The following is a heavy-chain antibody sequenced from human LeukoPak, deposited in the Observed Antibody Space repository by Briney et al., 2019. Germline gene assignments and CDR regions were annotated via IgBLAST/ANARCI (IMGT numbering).Heavy chain of an antibody. CDR2: VNPNSGGT. CDR3: ARSPAAKVRYFDY. V-gene: IGHV1-2*02. CDR1: GYTFTGYY. D-gene: IGHD2-2*01. Sequence: GASVKVSCKASGYTFTGYYMHWVRQAPGQGLEWMGWVNPNSGGTNYAQKFQGRVTMTRDTSISTAYMELSRLRSDDTAVYYCARSPAAKVRYFDYWGQGTLVTVSS. J-gene: IGHJ4*02.